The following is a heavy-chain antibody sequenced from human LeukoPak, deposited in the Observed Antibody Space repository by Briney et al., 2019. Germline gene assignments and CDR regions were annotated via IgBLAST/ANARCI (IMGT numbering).Heavy chain of an antibody. CDR3: ARGVAGIFDY. CDR2: IMPIFGTS. J-gene: IGHJ4*02. CDR1: GGTFSSYA. V-gene: IGHV1-69*13. Sequence: SVKVSCTASGGTFSSYAIIWVRQAPGQGLEWMGGIMPIFGTSNYAQKFQGRVPITAAESTSTAYMKLSRLRSEDTALYSCARGVAGIFDYWGQGPLVTVSS. D-gene: IGHD2-21*01.